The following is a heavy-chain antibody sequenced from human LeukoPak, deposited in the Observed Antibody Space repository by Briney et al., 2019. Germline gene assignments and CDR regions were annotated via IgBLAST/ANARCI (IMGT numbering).Heavy chain of an antibody. Sequence: ASVKVSCKASGYTFTSHGFGWVRQAPGQGLEWMGWISGYNGDTNYAQKLQGRVTMTTDTSTSTAYMELRSLRSDDTAVYYCARFSYDFWSGYYSPSDYWGQGTLVTVSS. CDR1: GYTFTSHG. V-gene: IGHV1-18*01. CDR3: ARFSYDFWSGYYSPSDY. J-gene: IGHJ4*02. D-gene: IGHD3-3*01. CDR2: ISGYNGDT.